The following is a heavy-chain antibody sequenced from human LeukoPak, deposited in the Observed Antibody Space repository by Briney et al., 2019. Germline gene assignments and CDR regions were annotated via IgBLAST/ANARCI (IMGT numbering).Heavy chain of an antibody. CDR1: GFTFSSYA. J-gene: IGHJ4*02. D-gene: IGHD3-22*01. V-gene: IGHV3-23*01. CDR2: ISGSGGST. Sequence: GGSPRLSCAASGFTFSSYAMSWVRQAPGKGLEWVSAISGSGGSTYNADSVKGRFTISRDNSKNTLYLQMNSLRAEDTAVYYCAKAPVGYYYDSSGERYFDYWGQGTLVTVSS. CDR3: AKAPVGYYYDSSGERYFDY.